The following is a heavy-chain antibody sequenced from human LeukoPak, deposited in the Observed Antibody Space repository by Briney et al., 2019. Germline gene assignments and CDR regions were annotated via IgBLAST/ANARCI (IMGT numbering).Heavy chain of an antibody. CDR3: ARKYCSTTSCLFDN. D-gene: IGHD2-2*01. CDR1: GFTFSGYE. V-gene: IGHV3-48*03. Sequence: GGSLRLSCAASGFTFSGYEMNWVRQAPGKGLQWVSDISSSGTTIYYADSVKGRFTISRDNAKNSLYLQMNSLRAEDTAVYYCARKYCSTTSCLFDNWGQGTLVTVSS. J-gene: IGHJ4*02. CDR2: ISSSGTTI.